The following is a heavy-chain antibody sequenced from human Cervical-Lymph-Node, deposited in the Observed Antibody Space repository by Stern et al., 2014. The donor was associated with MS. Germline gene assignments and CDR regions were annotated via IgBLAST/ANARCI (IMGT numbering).Heavy chain of an antibody. CDR2: INPSGGST. D-gene: IGHD6-6*01. CDR1: GYTFTSSS. CDR3: ARDGSSSSAEYFQH. J-gene: IGHJ1*01. Sequence: QVQLVQSGAEVQKPGASVKVSCKASGYTFTSSSMHWVRQAPGQGLKRMGLINPSGGSTSYAQKFQGRVTMTRDTSTSTVYMELSSLRSEDTAVYYCARDGSSSSAEYFQHWGQGTLVTVSS. V-gene: IGHV1-46*01.